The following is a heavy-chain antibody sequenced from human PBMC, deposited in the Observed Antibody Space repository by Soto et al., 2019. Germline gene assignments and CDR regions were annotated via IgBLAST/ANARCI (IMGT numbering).Heavy chain of an antibody. CDR2: IYHSGST. V-gene: IGHV4-4*02. CDR3: ARAPYSSGWYAKY. CDR1: GGSISSSNW. D-gene: IGHD6-19*01. J-gene: IGHJ4*02. Sequence: QVQLQESGPGLVKPSGTLSLTCAVSGGSISSSNWWSWVRQPPGKGLEWIGEIYHSGSTNYNPSLKSRATISVDKSKNQFSLKRSSVTAADTAVYYCARAPYSSGWYAKYWGQGTLVTVSS.